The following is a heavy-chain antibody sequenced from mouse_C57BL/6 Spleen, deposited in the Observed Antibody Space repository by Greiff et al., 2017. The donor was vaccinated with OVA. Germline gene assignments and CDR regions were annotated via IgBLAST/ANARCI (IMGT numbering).Heavy chain of an antibody. V-gene: IGHV2-6*03. CDR2: IWSDGST. CDR3: ASQIYYDYDGGYAMDY. D-gene: IGHD2-4*01. Sequence: VMLVESGPGLVAPSQSLSITCTVSGFSLTSYGVHWVRQPPGKGLEWLVVIWSDGSTTYNSALKSRLSISKDNSKSQVFLKMNSLQTDDTAMYYCASQIYYDYDGGYAMDYWGQGTSVTVSS. CDR1: GFSLTSYG. J-gene: IGHJ4*01.